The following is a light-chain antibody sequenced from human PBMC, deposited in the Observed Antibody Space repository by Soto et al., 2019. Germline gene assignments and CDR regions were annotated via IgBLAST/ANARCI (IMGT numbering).Light chain of an antibody. CDR1: SSDVGGYNY. Sequence: QSALTQPRSVSGSPGQSVTISCTGTSSDVGGYNYVSWYQQHPGKAPQLMIYDVSKRPSGVPDRFSGSKSGNTASLTISGLQAEDEADYYCCSYAGSPYYVFGTGTKVTVL. V-gene: IGLV2-11*01. CDR2: DVS. CDR3: CSYAGSPYYV. J-gene: IGLJ1*01.